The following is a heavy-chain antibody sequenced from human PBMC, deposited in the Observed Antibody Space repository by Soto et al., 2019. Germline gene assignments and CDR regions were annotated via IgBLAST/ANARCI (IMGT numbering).Heavy chain of an antibody. Sequence: QVQLQESGPGLVKPSQTLSLTCTVSGGSVSSGGYYWSWIRQHPGKGLDWIWYISYSGSTYYNPSLKSRPTLSVDTSKNQFSLKLSSVTAADTAVYYCARALPSYYYYGMDVWGQGTTVTVSS. J-gene: IGHJ6*02. CDR1: GGSVSSGGYY. CDR2: ISYSGST. CDR3: ARALPSYYYYGMDV. V-gene: IGHV4-31*03.